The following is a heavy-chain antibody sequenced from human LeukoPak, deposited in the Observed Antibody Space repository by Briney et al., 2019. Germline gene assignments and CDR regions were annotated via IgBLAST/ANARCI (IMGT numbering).Heavy chain of an antibody. D-gene: IGHD5-12*01. V-gene: IGHV3-64*01. J-gene: IGHJ4*02. CDR2: ISSNGVST. CDR1: GFTFSSYA. CDR3: ARPGDSGYDFGYYFDY. Sequence: GGSLRLSCAASGFTFSSYAMHWVRQAPGKGLEYVSAISSNGVSTYYANSVKGRFTISRDNSKNTLYLQMGSLRAEDMAVYYCARPGDSGYDFGYYFDYWGQGTLVTVSS.